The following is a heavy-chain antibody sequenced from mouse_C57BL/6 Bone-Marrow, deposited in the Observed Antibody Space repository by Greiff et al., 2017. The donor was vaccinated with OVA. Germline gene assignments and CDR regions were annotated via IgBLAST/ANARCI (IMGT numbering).Heavy chain of an antibody. CDR1: GYTFTSYW. Sequence: QVQLQQPGAELVRPGSSVKLSCKASGYTFTSYWMDWVKQRPGQGLEWIGNIYPSDSETHYNQKFKDKATLTVDKSSSTAYMQLSSLTSEDSAVYYCARVDGYPLFAYWGQGTLVTVSA. CDR3: ARVDGYPLFAY. V-gene: IGHV1-61*01. D-gene: IGHD2-3*01. J-gene: IGHJ3*01. CDR2: IYPSDSET.